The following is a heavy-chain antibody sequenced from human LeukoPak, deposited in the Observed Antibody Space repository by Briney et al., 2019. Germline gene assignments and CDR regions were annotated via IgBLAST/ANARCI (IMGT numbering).Heavy chain of an antibody. D-gene: IGHD2-8*02. Sequence: PSETLSLTCTVSGGSISSYYWSRIRQPPGKGLEWIAYISDIGSINYNPSLKSRVTISLDTSKNQFSLKLSSVTAADTAVYYCAGHHPHNTVDFWGQGTLVTVSS. CDR3: AGHHPHNTVDF. J-gene: IGHJ4*02. V-gene: IGHV4-59*08. CDR1: GGSISSYY. CDR2: ISDIGSI.